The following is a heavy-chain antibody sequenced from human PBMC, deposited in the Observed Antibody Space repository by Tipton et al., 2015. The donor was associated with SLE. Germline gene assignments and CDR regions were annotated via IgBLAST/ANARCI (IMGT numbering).Heavy chain of an antibody. CDR1: GFTFSSYD. V-gene: IGHV3-13*04. D-gene: IGHD4-23*01. CDR2: IGTAGDT. J-gene: IGHJ2*01. Sequence: SLRLSCAASGFTFSSYDMHWVRQATGKGLEWVSAIGTAGDTYYPGSVKGRFTIPRENAKNSLYLQMNSLRAGDTAVYYCARDRTTVATDWYFDLWGRGTLVTVSS. CDR3: ARDRTTVATDWYFDL.